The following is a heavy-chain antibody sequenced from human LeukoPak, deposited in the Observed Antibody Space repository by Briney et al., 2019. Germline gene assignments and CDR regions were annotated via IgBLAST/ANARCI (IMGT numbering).Heavy chain of an antibody. D-gene: IGHD6-6*01. CDR1: GYTLRDYY. CDR2: LNPHSGGT. J-gene: IGHJ4*02. CDR3: ARGSIATRGIDY. V-gene: IGHV1-2*02. Sequence: ASVKVSCKASGYTLRDYYIYWVRQAPGQGLEWLGWLNPHSGGTNYAQKFQGRVTMTRDTSISTAYMELSRLRSDDTAVYYCARGSIATRGIDYWGQGTLVTVSS.